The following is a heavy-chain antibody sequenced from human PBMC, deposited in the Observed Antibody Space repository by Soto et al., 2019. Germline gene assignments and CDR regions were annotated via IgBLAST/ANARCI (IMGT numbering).Heavy chain of an antibody. D-gene: IGHD5-12*01. J-gene: IGHJ3*02. CDR2: IHYSGTT. CDR1: GGSISSGNYY. V-gene: IGHV4-31*03. CDR3: ARRDIVATSGAFDI. Sequence: PSETLSLTCTVSGGSISSGNYYWSWIRQHPGKGLEWIGYIHYSGTTYYNPSLKSRTTISVDTSKNQFSLMLSSVTAADTAVYYCARRDIVATSGAFDIWGQGTMVTVSS.